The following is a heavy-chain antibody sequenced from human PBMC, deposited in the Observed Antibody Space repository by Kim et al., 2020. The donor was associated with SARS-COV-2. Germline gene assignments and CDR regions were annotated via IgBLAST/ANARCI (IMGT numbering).Heavy chain of an antibody. CDR1: GFSFGANA. D-gene: IGHD2-21*02. J-gene: IGHJ1*01. Sequence: GGSLRLSCAASGFSFGANAMHWVRRAPGKCLEWVAGISWNSGNIYYVDSVRGRFTISRDNAKHSLYLQINRLRSEDTATYYCAKGGGAVTDGVAFGGQG. V-gene: IGHV3-9*01. CDR2: ISWNSGNI. CDR3: AKGGGAVTDGVAF.